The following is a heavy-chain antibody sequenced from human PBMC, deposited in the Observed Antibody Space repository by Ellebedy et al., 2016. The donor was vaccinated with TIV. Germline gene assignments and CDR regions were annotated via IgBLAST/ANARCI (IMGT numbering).Heavy chain of an antibody. J-gene: IGHJ3*02. V-gene: IGHV3-23*01. CDR3: ARDLQRGFDI. CDR2: ISGSGGST. Sequence: GGSLRLXXAASGFTFSSYAMSWVRQAPGKGLEWVSAISGSGGSTYYADSVKGRFTISRDNAKNTLYLQMNSLRAEDTAVYYCARDLQRGFDIWGQGTMVTVSS. D-gene: IGHD6-25*01. CDR1: GFTFSSYA.